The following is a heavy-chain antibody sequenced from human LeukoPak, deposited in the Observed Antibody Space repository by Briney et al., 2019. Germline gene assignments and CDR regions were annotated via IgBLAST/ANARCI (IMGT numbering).Heavy chain of an antibody. Sequence: SVKVSCKASGGTFSSYAISWVRQAPGQGLEWMGGIIPIFGTANCAQKFQGRVTITTDESTSTAYMELSSLRSEDTAVYYCARGRDIVATTYYYYYYMDVWGKGTTVTVSS. V-gene: IGHV1-69*05. CDR3: ARGRDIVATTYYYYYYMDV. CDR1: GGTFSSYA. CDR2: IIPIFGTA. D-gene: IGHD5-12*01. J-gene: IGHJ6*03.